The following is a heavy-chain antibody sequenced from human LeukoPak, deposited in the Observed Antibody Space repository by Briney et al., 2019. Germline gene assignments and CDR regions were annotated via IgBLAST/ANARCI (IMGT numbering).Heavy chain of an antibody. CDR3: ARQMVNAFDI. Sequence: SETLSLTCTVSGGFVSGFSNYWNWIRQPPGKGLEWIGLIYNDGSTYYNPSLKSRVTISVDRSKNQSSLKLSSVTAADTAVYYCARQMVNAFDIWGQGTMVTVSS. V-gene: IGHV4-61*01. D-gene: IGHD5-18*01. J-gene: IGHJ3*02. CDR2: IYNDGST. CDR1: GGFVSGFSNY.